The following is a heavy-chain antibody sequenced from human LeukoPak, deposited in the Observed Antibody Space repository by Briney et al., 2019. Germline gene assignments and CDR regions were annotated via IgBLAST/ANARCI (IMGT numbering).Heavy chain of an antibody. CDR3: ARGGTRYDAFDI. Sequence: GGSLRLSCAASGFTVSSNYMSWVRQAPGKGLEWVANIKQDGSEKYYVDSVKGRFTISRDNAKNSLYLQMNSLRAEDTAVYYCARGGTRYDAFDIWGQGTMVTVSS. CDR1: GFTVSSNY. V-gene: IGHV3-7*04. D-gene: IGHD5-24*01. CDR2: IKQDGSEK. J-gene: IGHJ3*02.